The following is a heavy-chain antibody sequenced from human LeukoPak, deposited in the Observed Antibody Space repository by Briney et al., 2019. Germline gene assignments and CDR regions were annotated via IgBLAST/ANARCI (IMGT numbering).Heavy chain of an antibody. V-gene: IGHV4-39*07. CDR3: ARSYSSGWYGAPGFDY. Sequence: SETLSLTCTVSGGSISSSSYYWGWIRRPPGKGLEWIGSIYYSGSTYYNPSLKSRVTISVDTSKNQVSLKLSSVTAADTAVYYCARSYSSGWYGAPGFDYWGQGTLVTVSS. D-gene: IGHD6-19*01. J-gene: IGHJ4*02. CDR1: GGSISSSSYY. CDR2: IYYSGST.